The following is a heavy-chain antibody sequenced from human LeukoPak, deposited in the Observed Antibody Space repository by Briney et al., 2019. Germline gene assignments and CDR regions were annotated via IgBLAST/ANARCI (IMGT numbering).Heavy chain of an antibody. CDR2: ITSDRSGT. Sequence: GGSLRLSCAASGFTFNNYFMHWVRQAPGKGLVWVSRITSDRSGTNYADSVKGRFTISRDNAKNTLYLQMNSLRVEDTAVYYCVNLGYCTTSSCQPWGQGTLVTVSS. V-gene: IGHV3-74*01. CDR3: VNLGYCTTSSCQP. CDR1: GFTFNNYF. D-gene: IGHD2-2*01. J-gene: IGHJ4*02.